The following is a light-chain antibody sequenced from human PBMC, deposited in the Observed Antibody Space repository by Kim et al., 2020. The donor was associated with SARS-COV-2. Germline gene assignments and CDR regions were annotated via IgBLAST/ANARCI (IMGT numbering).Light chain of an antibody. V-gene: IGKV3-11*01. CDR2: EAS. Sequence: SLSPVKRFPLSCRAIQSITCSLAWYQQKPGQAPTLLIYEASIRATGIPARFSGSGSGTDFTLTISSLEPEDFAVYYCQQRSNWPRTFGQGTKLEI. J-gene: IGKJ2*01. CDR1: QSITCS. CDR3: QQRSNWPRT.